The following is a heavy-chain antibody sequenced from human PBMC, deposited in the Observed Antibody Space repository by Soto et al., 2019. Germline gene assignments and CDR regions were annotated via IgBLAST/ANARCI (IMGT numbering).Heavy chain of an antibody. V-gene: IGHV1-18*01. CDR3: ARWSVQQLDY. D-gene: IGHD6-13*01. CDR2: ISAFNGKT. Sequence: ASVKVSCKASGYTFTSYGISWVRQAPGQGLEWMGWISAFNGKTNYAQKLQGRVTMTTDASTSTAYMELRSLRSEDTAVYYCARWSVQQLDYWGQGTLVTVSS. CDR1: GYTFTSYG. J-gene: IGHJ4*02.